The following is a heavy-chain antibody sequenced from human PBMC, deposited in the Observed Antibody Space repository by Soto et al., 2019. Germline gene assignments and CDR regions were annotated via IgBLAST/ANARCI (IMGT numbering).Heavy chain of an antibody. D-gene: IGHD6-13*01. V-gene: IGHV4-34*01. CDR1: GGSFSGYY. Sequence: SETLSLTSAVYGGSFSGYYCSWVPQPPGKGLEWIGEISHSGSTNYNRSLESRVTISVDTSKNQLFLKVSSLTAADTAVYYCVRALAAVQEWGQGTPVTVSS. CDR2: ISHSGST. CDR3: VRALAAVQE. J-gene: IGHJ4*02.